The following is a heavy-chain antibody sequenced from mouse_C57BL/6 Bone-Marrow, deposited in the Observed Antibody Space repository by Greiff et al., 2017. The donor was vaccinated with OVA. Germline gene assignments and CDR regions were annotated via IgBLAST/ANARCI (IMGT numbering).Heavy chain of an antibody. Sequence: QVKLQQSGPELVKPGASVKISCKASGYAFSSSWMNWVKQRPGKGLEWIGRIYPGDGDTNYNGKFKGKATLTADKSSSTAYMQLSSLTSEDSAVYFCATYYGYDVADFDYWGQGTTLTVSS. J-gene: IGHJ2*01. CDR2: IYPGDGDT. D-gene: IGHD2-9*01. V-gene: IGHV1-82*01. CDR1: GYAFSSSW. CDR3: ATYYGYDVADFDY.